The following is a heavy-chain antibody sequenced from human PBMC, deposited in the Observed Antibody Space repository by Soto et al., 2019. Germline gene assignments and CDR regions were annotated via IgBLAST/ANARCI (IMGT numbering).Heavy chain of an antibody. J-gene: IGHJ4*02. V-gene: IGHV3-53*01. CDR1: XXTVSSNY. D-gene: IGHD2-21*02. CDR3: ARGAGDGIDYFDY. Sequence: EVQLVESGGGLIQPGGSLXLSCAASXXTVSSNYMSWVRQAPGKGLEWVSVIYSGGSTYYADSVKGRFTISRDNSKNTLYLQMNSLRAEDTAVYYCARGAGDGIDYFDYWGQGTLVTVSS. CDR2: IYSGGST.